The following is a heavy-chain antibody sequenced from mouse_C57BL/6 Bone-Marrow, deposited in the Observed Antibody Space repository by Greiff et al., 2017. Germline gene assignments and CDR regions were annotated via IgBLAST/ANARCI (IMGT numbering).Heavy chain of an antibody. CDR2: IDPSDSYT. V-gene: IGHV1-59*01. Sequence: QVQLQQSGAELVRPGTSVKLSCKASGYTFTSYWMHWVKQRPGQGLEWIGVIDPSDSYTNYNQKFKGKATLTVDTSSSTAYMQLSSLTSEDSAVYYCASYGSSYRYFDVWGTGTTVTVSS. J-gene: IGHJ1*03. CDR1: GYTFTSYW. D-gene: IGHD1-1*01. CDR3: ASYGSSYRYFDV.